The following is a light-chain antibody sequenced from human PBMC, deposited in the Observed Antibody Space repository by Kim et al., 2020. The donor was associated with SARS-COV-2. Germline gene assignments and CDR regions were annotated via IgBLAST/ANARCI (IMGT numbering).Light chain of an antibody. J-gene: IGKJ1*01. V-gene: IGKV1-39*01. CDR3: QQSYSTPRT. CDR1: QSISNY. CDR2: AAS. Sequence: DIQMTQSPSSLSASVGDRVTITCRASQSISNYLNWYQQKPGKAPKLLIYAASSLQSGVPSRFSGSGSGTDFTLTISSLQPEDFATYYCQQSYSTPRTFGQRTKVDIK.